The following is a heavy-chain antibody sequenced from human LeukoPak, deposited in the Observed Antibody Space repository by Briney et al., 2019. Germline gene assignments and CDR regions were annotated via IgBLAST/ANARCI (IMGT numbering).Heavy chain of an antibody. J-gene: IGHJ4*02. CDR2: ISGSGGST. D-gene: IGHD1-26*01. Sequence: GGSLRLSCAASGFTFSSYAMSWVRQAPGKGLEWVSAISGSGGSTYYADSVKGRFTISRDNSKNTLYLQMNSLRAEDTAVYYCAKDLKRSGSGGGDYWGQGTLVTVSS. CDR1: GFTFSSYA. CDR3: AKDLKRSGSGGGDY. V-gene: IGHV3-23*01.